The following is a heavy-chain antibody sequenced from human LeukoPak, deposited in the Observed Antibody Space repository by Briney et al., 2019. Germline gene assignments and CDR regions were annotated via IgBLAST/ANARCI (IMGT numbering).Heavy chain of an antibody. CDR2: ISSSSSYI. Sequence: PGRSLRLSCAASGFTFSSYSMNWVRQAPGKGLEWVSSISSSSSYIYYADSVKGRFTISRDNAKNSLYLQMNSLRAEDTAVYYCARKVGATKDWFDPWGQGTLVTVSS. CDR1: GFTFSSYS. J-gene: IGHJ5*02. CDR3: ARKVGATKDWFDP. D-gene: IGHD1-26*01. V-gene: IGHV3-21*01.